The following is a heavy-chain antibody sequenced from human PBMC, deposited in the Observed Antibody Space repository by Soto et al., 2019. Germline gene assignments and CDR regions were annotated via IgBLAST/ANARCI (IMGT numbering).Heavy chain of an antibody. V-gene: IGHV3-33*01. CDR3: ARDLNSIRFLEWLLNYGMDV. CDR2: IWYDGSNK. D-gene: IGHD3-3*01. CDR1: GFTFSSYG. Sequence: GGSLRLSCAASGFTFSSYGMHWVRQAPGKGLEWVAVIWYDGSNKYYADSVKGRFTISRDNSKNTLYLQMNSLRAEDTAVYYCARDLNSIRFLEWLLNYGMDVWGQGTTVTVSS. J-gene: IGHJ6*02.